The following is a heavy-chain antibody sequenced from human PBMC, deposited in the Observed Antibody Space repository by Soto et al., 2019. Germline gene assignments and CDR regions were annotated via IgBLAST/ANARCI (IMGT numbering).Heavy chain of an antibody. CDR3: ARRRIVGSTIDY. Sequence: ASVKVSCKASGYTFTGYYMHWVRQAPGQGLEWMGWINPNSGGTNYAQKFQGRVTMTRDTSISTAYTELSRLRSDDTAVYYCARRRIVGSTIDYWGQGTLVTVSS. V-gene: IGHV1-2*02. D-gene: IGHD3-22*01. CDR2: INPNSGGT. J-gene: IGHJ4*02. CDR1: GYTFTGYY.